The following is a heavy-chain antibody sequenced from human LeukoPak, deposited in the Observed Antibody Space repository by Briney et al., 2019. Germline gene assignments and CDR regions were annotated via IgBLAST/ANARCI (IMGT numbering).Heavy chain of an antibody. J-gene: IGHJ2*01. CDR1: GYSFTSYW. D-gene: IGHD4-23*01. V-gene: IGHV5-51*01. Sequence: GESLKISFKASGYSFTSYWIGWVRQMPGKGLEWMGIIYPGDSDTRYNPSFQGQVTISADRSISTAYLQWSSLKASDTAMYYCARLLGATVVNVGWYFDLWGRGTLVTVSS. CDR3: ARLLGATVVNVGWYFDL. CDR2: IYPGDSDT.